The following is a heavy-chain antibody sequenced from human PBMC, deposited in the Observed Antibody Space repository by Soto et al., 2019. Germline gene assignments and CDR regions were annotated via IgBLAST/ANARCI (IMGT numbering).Heavy chain of an antibody. CDR3: ARVNYGDYHNWFDP. CDR1: GGSISSYY. CDR2: IYYSGST. J-gene: IGHJ5*02. Sequence: PSETLSLTCTVSGGSISSYYWSWIRQPPGKGLEWIGYIYYSGSTNYNPSLKSRVTISVDTSKNQFSLKLSSVTAADTAVYYCARVNYGDYHNWFDPWGQGTLVTVSS. V-gene: IGHV4-59*01. D-gene: IGHD4-17*01.